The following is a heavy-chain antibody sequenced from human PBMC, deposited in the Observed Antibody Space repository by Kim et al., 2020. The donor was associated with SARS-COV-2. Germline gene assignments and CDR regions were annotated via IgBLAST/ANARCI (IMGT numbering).Heavy chain of an antibody. CDR2: INHSGST. CDR3: ARSTIVVVPAARIYYYYYGMDV. Sequence: SETLSLTCAVYGGSFSGYYWSWIRQPPGKGLEWIGEINHSGSTNYNPSLKSRVTISVDTSKNQFSLKLSSVTAADTAVYYCARSTIVVVPAARIYYYYYGMDVWGQGTTVTVSS. D-gene: IGHD2-2*01. J-gene: IGHJ6*02. V-gene: IGHV4-34*01. CDR1: GGSFSGYY.